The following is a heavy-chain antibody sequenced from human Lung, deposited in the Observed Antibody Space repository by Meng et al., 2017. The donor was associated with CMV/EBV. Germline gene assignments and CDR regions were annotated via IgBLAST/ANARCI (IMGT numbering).Heavy chain of an antibody. V-gene: IGHV3-53*01. J-gene: IGHJ4*02. Sequence: GESLKISCAASGFTVSSTYMSWVRQAPGKGLEWVSVIYSGGSTYYADSVKGRFTISRDNTKNTLYLQMNSLRPEDTAVYYCARDLGAWDSSSSSDGWGQGTLVXVSS. CDR3: ARDLGAWDSSSSSDG. CDR2: IYSGGST. CDR1: GFTVSSTY. D-gene: IGHD6-6*01.